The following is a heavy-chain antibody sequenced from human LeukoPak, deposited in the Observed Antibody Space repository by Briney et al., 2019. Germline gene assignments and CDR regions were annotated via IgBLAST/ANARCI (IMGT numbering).Heavy chain of an antibody. CDR3: AKVTSEYYYDSSGYYQRGGYYFDY. D-gene: IGHD3-22*01. J-gene: IGHJ4*02. Sequence: TGGSLRLSCAASGFTFSSYAMSWVRQAPGKGLEWVSAISGSGGSTYYADSVKGRFTISRDNSKNTLYLQMNSLRAEDTAVYYCAKVTSEYYYDSSGYYQRGGYYFDYWGQGTLVTVSS. V-gene: IGHV3-23*01. CDR1: GFTFSSYA. CDR2: ISGSGGST.